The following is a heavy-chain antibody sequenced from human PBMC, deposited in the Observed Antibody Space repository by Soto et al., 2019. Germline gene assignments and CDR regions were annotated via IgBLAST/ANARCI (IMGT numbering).Heavy chain of an antibody. Sequence: GGSLRLSCAASGFPFSDYYMTWIRQAPGKGLEWVSYISSSGSTIYYADSVKGRFTISRDNAKNSLYLQLNSLRADDTAVYYCAKNWNWFDYWGQGTLVTVSS. J-gene: IGHJ4*02. CDR1: GFPFSDYY. D-gene: IGHD1-7*01. CDR3: AKNWNWFDY. V-gene: IGHV3-11*01. CDR2: ISSSGSTI.